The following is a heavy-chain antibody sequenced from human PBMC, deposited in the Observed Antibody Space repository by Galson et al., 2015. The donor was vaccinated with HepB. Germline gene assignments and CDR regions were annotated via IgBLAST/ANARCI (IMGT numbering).Heavy chain of an antibody. Sequence: SLRLSCAASGFTFSSYSMNWVRQAPGKGLEWVSSISSSSSYIYYADSVKGRLTISRDNAKNSLYLQMNSLRAEDTAVYYCARNPSAGSGWYGDYWGQGTLVTVSS. CDR3: ARNPSAGSGWYGDY. J-gene: IGHJ4*02. V-gene: IGHV3-21*01. D-gene: IGHD6-19*01. CDR1: GFTFSSYS. CDR2: ISSSSSYI.